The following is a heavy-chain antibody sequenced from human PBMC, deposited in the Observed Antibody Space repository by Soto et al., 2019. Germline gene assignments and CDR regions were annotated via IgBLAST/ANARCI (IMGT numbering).Heavy chain of an antibody. D-gene: IGHD2-21*02. Sequence: HVQLVESGGGVVQPGRSLRLSCAASGFTFSSYGMHWVRQAPGEGLEWVAVIWYDGSNYYYADSVKGRFIISRDNSKNTLYLQMNSLRAEDTAVYYCARDVVVTPTDWYFALWGRGTLVTVSS. CDR2: IWYDGSNY. J-gene: IGHJ2*01. V-gene: IGHV3-33*01. CDR3: ARDVVVTPTDWYFAL. CDR1: GFTFSSYG.